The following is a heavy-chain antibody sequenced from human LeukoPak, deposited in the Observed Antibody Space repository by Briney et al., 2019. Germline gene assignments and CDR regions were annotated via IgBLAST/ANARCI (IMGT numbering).Heavy chain of an antibody. J-gene: IGHJ3*02. Sequence: SETLSLTCTVSGGSISSYYWSWIRQPAGKGLEWIGRIYYSGSTNYNPSLKSRVTISVDTSKNQFSLKLSSVTAADTAVYYCARHQARARLLWFGELFQGAFDIWGQGTMVTVSS. V-gene: IGHV4-59*08. CDR3: ARHQARARLLWFGELFQGAFDI. D-gene: IGHD3-10*01. CDR2: IYYSGST. CDR1: GGSISSYY.